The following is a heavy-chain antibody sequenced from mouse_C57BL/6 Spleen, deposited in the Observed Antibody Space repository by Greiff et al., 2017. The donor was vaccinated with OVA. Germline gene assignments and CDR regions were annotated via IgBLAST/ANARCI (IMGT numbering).Heavy chain of an antibody. CDR3: VRQKVYLDV. CDR1: GFSFNTYA. V-gene: IGHV10-1*01. CDR2: IRSKSNNYAT. J-gene: IGHJ1*03. Sequence: EVKLVESGGGLVQPKGSLKLSCAASGFSFNTYAMNWVRQAPGKGLEWVARIRSKSNNYATYYADSVKDRFTISRDDSESMLYLQMNNLKTEDTAMYYCVRQKVYLDVWGTGTTVTVSS.